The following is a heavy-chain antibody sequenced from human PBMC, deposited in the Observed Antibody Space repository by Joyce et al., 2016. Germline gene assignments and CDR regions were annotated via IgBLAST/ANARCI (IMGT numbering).Heavy chain of an antibody. D-gene: IGHD6-19*01. Sequence: DVQLVESGGGLVQPGGSLRLSCVASGFTFSDYSMNWVRQAPRKVLEWVSYISSSSGTRFYADSVKGRFTISRDNAKSTLYLQMNSLRAEDTAVYYCARDRKWLGDFDYWGQGNLVTVSS. V-gene: IGHV3-48*01. CDR2: ISSSSGTR. CDR3: ARDRKWLGDFDY. CDR1: GFTFSDYS. J-gene: IGHJ4*02.